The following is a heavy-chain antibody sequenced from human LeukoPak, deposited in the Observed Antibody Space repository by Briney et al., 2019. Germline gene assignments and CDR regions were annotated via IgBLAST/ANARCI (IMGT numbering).Heavy chain of an antibody. V-gene: IGHV1-69*13. CDR2: IIPIFGTA. Sequence: SVKVSCKASGGTFSSYAISWVRQAPGQGLEWMGGIIPIFGTANYAQKFQGRVTITADESTSTAYMELSSLRSDDTAVYYCARFGKGLWFGGARHGMDVWGQGTTVTVSS. CDR1: GGTFSSYA. J-gene: IGHJ6*02. D-gene: IGHD3-10*01. CDR3: ARFGKGLWFGGARHGMDV.